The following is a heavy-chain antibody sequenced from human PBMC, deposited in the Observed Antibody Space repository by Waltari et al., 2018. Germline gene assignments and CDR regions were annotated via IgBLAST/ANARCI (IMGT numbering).Heavy chain of an antibody. J-gene: IGHJ3*01. V-gene: IGHV4-39*01. CDR3: ATYVGASIGTAAFDV. CDR2: ISYTGAT. Sequence: GVIRLPPGKGLECAATISYTGATYNNPSLKSRVTISGDTSKNQFSLKLNSVTAADTAVYYCATYVGASIGTAAFDVWGQGTMVTVSS. D-gene: IGHD3-16*01.